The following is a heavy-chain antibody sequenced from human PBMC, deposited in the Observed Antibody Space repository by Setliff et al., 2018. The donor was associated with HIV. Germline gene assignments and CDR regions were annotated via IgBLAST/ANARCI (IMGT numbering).Heavy chain of an antibody. CDR1: GGSISSGSYY. CDR3: ARDRMPMASWVPDK. D-gene: IGHD2-2*01. V-gene: IGHV4-61*02. Sequence: SETLSLTCTVSGGSISSGSYYWNWIRQPAGKGLEWIGRIYTSGSTNYNPSLKSRVTISVDTSKNQFSLKLNSVTAADTAVYYCARDRMPMASWVPDKWGQGTLVTVSS. J-gene: IGHJ4*02. CDR2: IYTSGST.